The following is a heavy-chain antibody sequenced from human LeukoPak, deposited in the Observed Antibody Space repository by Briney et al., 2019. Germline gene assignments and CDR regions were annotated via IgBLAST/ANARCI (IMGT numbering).Heavy chain of an antibody. Sequence: SETLSLTCTVSGGSISSSTYYWGWIRQPPGKGLEWIGTIYYSGSTYYNPSLKSRVTISVDTSKNQFSLKLSSVTAADTAVYYCARDSFKDWNDVPFFDYWGQGTLVTVSS. J-gene: IGHJ4*02. D-gene: IGHD1-1*01. CDR1: GGSISSSTYY. V-gene: IGHV4-39*02. CDR3: ARDSFKDWNDVPFFDY. CDR2: IYYSGST.